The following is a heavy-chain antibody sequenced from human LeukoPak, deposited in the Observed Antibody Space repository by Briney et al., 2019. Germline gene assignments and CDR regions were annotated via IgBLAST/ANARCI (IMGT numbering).Heavy chain of an antibody. V-gene: IGHV4-30-4*08. CDR3: TRTIENSSSSY. CDR2: IYYSGST. Sequence: SQTLSLTCSVYGGSISSGDYYWSWIRQPPGKGLEWIGSIYYSGSTYYNPSLKSRVTISVDTSKNQISLNLRYVTAADTAVYHCTRTIENSSSSYWGQRTLVTVSS. J-gene: IGHJ4*02. CDR1: GGSISSGDYY. D-gene: IGHD6-6*01.